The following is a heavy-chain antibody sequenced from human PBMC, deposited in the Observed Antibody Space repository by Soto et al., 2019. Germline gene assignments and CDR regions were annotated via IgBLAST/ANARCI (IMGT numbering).Heavy chain of an antibody. CDR3: ARVDTAMVIRHYGMDV. CDR2: ISYDGSNK. D-gene: IGHD5-18*01. V-gene: IGHV3-30*03. J-gene: IGHJ6*02. CDR1: GFTFSSYG. Sequence: PGGSLRLSCAASGFTFSSYGMHWVRQAPGRGLEWVAVISYDGSNKYYADSVKGRFTISRDNSKNTLYLQMNSLRAEDTAVYYCARVDTAMVIRHYGMDVWGQGTTVTVSS.